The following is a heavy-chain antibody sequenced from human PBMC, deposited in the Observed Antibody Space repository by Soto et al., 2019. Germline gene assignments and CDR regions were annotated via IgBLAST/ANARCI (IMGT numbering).Heavy chain of an antibody. V-gene: IGHV3-23*01. J-gene: IGHJ4*02. D-gene: IGHD2-2*01. CDR1: GFTFSSYA. Sequence: EVQLLESGGGLVQPGGPLRLSCAASGFTFSSYAMTWVRQAPGKGLEWVSAITGGGVNTYYADSVKGRFTISRDNFKNTLYLQMDSLRDEDTAIYYCAKGSKGFDYWGQGTLVTVSS. CDR2: ITGGGVNT. CDR3: AKGSKGFDY.